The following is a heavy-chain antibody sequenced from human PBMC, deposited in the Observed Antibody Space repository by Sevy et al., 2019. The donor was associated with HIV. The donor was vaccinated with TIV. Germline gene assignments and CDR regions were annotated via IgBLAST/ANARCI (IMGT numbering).Heavy chain of an antibody. D-gene: IGHD4-17*01. CDR1: GYTFTGYY. CDR2: INPNSGGT. Sequence: GESLKISCKASGYTFTGYYMHWVRQAPGQGLGWMGWINPNSGGTNYAQKFQGRVTMTRDTSISTAYMELSRLRSDDTAVYYCASPYGGNGLDYWGQGTLVTVSS. CDR3: ASPYGGNGLDY. V-gene: IGHV1-2*02. J-gene: IGHJ4*02.